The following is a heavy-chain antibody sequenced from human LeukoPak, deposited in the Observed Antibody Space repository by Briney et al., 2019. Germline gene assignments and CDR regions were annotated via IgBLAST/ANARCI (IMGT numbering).Heavy chain of an antibody. CDR1: GFTFSSYS. CDR3: AKVGTYYYDSSGYYPNYFDY. J-gene: IGHJ4*02. V-gene: IGHV3-21*01. CDR2: ISSSSSYI. Sequence: GGSLRLSCAASGFTFSSYSMNWVRQAPGKGLEWVSSISSSSSYIYYADSVKGRFTISRDNSKNTLYLQMNSLRAEDTAVYYCAKVGTYYYDSSGYYPNYFDYWSQGTLVTVSS. D-gene: IGHD3-22*01.